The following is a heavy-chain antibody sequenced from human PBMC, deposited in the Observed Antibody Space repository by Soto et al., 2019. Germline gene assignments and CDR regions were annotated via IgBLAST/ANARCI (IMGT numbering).Heavy chain of an antibody. V-gene: IGHV5-51*01. Sequence: GESVKISCMGSGYSFTSYWIGWLRQMPGKGREWMGIIYPGDSDTRYSPSFQGQVTISADKSISTAYLQWSSLKASDTAMYYCALHNPHTESSSGVNMVRGVIIFDIWGQGTMVTVSS. D-gene: IGHD3-10*01. J-gene: IGHJ3*02. CDR2: IYPGDSDT. CDR3: ALHNPHTESSSGVNMVRGVIIFDI. CDR1: GYSFTSYW.